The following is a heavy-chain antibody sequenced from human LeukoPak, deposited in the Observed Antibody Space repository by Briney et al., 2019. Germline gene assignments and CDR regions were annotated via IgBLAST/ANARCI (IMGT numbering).Heavy chain of an antibody. J-gene: IGHJ5*02. CDR3: AKFPYYDILTGYYYHT. CDR1: GFTVSSNY. CDR2: IYSDETT. Sequence: GSLRLSCAASGFTVSSNYMSWVRQAPGKGLEWVSIIYSDETTYYPDSVRGRFTISRDNSKNTLYLQMNSLRAEDTAVYYCAKFPYYDILTGYYYHTWGQGTLVTVSS. V-gene: IGHV3-66*01. D-gene: IGHD3-9*01.